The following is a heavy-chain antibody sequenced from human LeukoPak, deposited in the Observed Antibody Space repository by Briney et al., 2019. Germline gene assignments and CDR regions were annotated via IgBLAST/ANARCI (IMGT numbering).Heavy chain of an antibody. V-gene: IGHV3-30-3*01. CDR3: ARDPIWGVGTSKEGFDF. J-gene: IGHJ4*02. Sequence: GGSLRLSCAASDFTFSSYAMHWVRQAPGKGLEWVAVISYDGTNKYYADSVKGRFTISRDNSKNTLYLQMNSLRAEDTAVYYCARDPIWGVGTSKEGFDFWGQGTLVTVSS. CDR1: DFTFSSYA. D-gene: IGHD1-26*01. CDR2: ISYDGTNK.